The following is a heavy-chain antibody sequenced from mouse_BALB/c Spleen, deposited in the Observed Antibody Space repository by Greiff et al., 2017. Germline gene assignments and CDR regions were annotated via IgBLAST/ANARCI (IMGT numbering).Heavy chain of an antibody. CDR1: GFTFSSYA. D-gene: IGHD2-4*01. CDR2: ISSGGST. V-gene: IGHV5-6-5*01. J-gene: IGHJ3*01. Sequence: DVHLVESGGGLVKPGGSLKLSCAASGFTFSSYAMSWVRQTPEKRLEWVASISSGGSTYYPDSVKGRFTISRDNARNILYLQMSSLRSEDTAMYYCARGGDYEAWFAYWGQGTLVTVSA. CDR3: ARGGDYEAWFAY.